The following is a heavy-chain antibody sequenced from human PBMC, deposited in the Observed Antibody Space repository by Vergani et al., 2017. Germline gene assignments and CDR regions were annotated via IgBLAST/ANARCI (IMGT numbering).Heavy chain of an antibody. CDR2: ISSSSSYI. CDR1: GFTFSSYS. V-gene: IGHV3-21*01. Sequence: VQLVESGGGLVKPGGSLRLSCAASGFTFSSYSMNWVRQAPGKGLEWVSSISSSSSYIYYADSVKGRFTISRDNAKNSLYLQMNSLRAEDTAVYYCARGYCTNGVCYRVWSDAFDIWGQGTMVTVSS. CDR3: ARGYCTNGVCYRVWSDAFDI. D-gene: IGHD2-8*01. J-gene: IGHJ3*02.